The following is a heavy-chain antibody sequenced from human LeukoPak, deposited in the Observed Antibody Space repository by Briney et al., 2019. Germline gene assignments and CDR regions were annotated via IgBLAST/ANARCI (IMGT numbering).Heavy chain of an antibody. CDR2: INPSGGST. CDR3: ARELQYYYDSSGRWDGGAFDI. Sequence: ASVKVSCKASGYTFTSYYMHWVRQAPGQGLEWMGIINPSGGSTSYAQKFQGRVTITADESTSTAYMELSSLRSEDTAVYYCARELQYYYDSSGRWDGGAFDIWGQGTMVTVSS. V-gene: IGHV1-46*01. D-gene: IGHD3-22*01. CDR1: GYTFTSYY. J-gene: IGHJ3*02.